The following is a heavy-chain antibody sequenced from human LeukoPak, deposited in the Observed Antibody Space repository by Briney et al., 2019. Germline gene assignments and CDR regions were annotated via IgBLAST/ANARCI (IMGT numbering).Heavy chain of an antibody. Sequence: ASVKVSCKASGGTLSSYAISWVRQAPGQGLEWMGGIIPIFGTANYAQKFQGRVTITTDESTSTAYMELSSLRSEDTAVYYCARGPRGTAAIKGGLDYYYYYMDVWGKGTTVTVSS. D-gene: IGHD2-2*02. V-gene: IGHV1-69*05. J-gene: IGHJ6*03. CDR1: GGTLSSYA. CDR3: ARGPRGTAAIKGGLDYYYYYMDV. CDR2: IIPIFGTA.